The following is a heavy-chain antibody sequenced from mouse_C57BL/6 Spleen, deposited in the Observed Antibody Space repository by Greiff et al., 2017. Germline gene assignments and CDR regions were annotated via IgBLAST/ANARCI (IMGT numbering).Heavy chain of an antibody. CDR3: ARGGYGNYVFDY. D-gene: IGHD2-1*01. CDR1: GYTFTDYN. V-gene: IGHV1-22*01. Sequence: VQLQQPGPELVKPGASVKMSCKASGYTFTDYNMHWVKQSHGKSLEWIGYINPNNGGTSYNQKFKGKATLTVNKSSSTAYMELRSLTSEDSAVYYCARGGYGNYVFDYWGQGTTLTVSS. CDR2: INPNNGGT. J-gene: IGHJ2*01.